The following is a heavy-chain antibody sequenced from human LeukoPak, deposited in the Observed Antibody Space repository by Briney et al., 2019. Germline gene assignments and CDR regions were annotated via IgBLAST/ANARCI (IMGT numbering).Heavy chain of an antibody. CDR1: GFTFTTYS. D-gene: IGHD4-17*01. V-gene: IGHV3-21*01. J-gene: IGHJ4*02. Sequence: NPGGSLRLSCAASGFTFTTYSITWVRQAPGKGLERVSISSSGSSAIFSADALKCRFTISRDDAKNLLYLDMNSLRAEDTAGYYCARGHTAVTRHFDFWGQGTLVTVSS. CDR3: ARGHTAVTRHFDF. CDR2: SSSGSSAI.